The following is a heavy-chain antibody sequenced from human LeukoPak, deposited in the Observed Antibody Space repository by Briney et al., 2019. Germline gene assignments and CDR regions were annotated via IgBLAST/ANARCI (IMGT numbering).Heavy chain of an antibody. CDR2: ISGSGGST. D-gene: IGHD2-2*01. CDR1: GFTFSSYA. Sequence: QTGGSLRLSCAASGFTFSSYAMSWVRQAPGKGLEWVSAISGSGGSTYYADSVKGRFTISRDNSKNTLYLQMNSLRAEDTAVYYCAKMGDGWCSSTSCYPNYYYYGMDVWGQGTTVTVSS. J-gene: IGHJ6*02. V-gene: IGHV3-23*01. CDR3: AKMGDGWCSSTSCYPNYYYYGMDV.